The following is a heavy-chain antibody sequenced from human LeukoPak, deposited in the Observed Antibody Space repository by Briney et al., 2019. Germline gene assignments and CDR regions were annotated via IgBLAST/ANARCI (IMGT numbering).Heavy chain of an antibody. D-gene: IGHD6-13*01. Sequence: PGRSLRLSCAASGFTFSSYGMHWVRQAPGKGLEWVAVIWYDGSNKYYADSVKGRFTISRDNSKNTLYLQMNSLRAEDTAVYYCARASGIAAIVRYGMDVWGQGTTVTVSS. J-gene: IGHJ6*02. V-gene: IGHV3-33*01. CDR1: GFTFSSYG. CDR2: IWYDGSNK. CDR3: ARASGIAAIVRYGMDV.